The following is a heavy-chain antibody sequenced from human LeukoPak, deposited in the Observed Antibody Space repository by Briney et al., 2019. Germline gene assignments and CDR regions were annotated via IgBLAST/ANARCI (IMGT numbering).Heavy chain of an antibody. V-gene: IGHV1-18*04. Sequence: GASVKVSCKASGYTFTSYGISWVRQAPGQGLEWMGWISAYNGNTNYAQKLQGRVTMTTDTSTSTAYVELRSLRSDDTAVYYCARGGVCAYSSGWYCFDYWGQGTLVTVSS. CDR2: ISAYNGNT. CDR3: ARGGVCAYSSGWYCFDY. J-gene: IGHJ4*02. D-gene: IGHD6-19*01. CDR1: GYTFTSYG.